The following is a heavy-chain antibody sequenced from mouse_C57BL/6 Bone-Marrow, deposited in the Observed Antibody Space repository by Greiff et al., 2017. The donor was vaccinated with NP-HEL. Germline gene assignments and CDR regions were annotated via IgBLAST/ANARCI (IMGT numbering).Heavy chain of an antibody. J-gene: IGHJ4*01. CDR3: ATSCYGNGGAMGC. CDR1: GYSFTDYN. D-gene: IGHD2-1*01. V-gene: IGHV1-39*01. Sequence: VHVKQSGPELVKPGASVKISCKASGYSFTDYNMNWVKQSNGKSLEWIGVINPNYGTTSYNQKFKGKATLTVDQSSSTAYMQLNSLTSEDSAVYDCATSCYGNGGAMGCRGQGTSVTVAS. CDR2: INPNYGTT.